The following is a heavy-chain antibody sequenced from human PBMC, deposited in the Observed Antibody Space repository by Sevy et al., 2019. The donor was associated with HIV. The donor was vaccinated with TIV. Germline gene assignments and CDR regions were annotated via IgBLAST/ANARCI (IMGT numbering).Heavy chain of an antibody. CDR1: GFTFSSYA. D-gene: IGHD6-13*01. Sequence: GGSLRLSCAASGFTFSSYAMSWVRQAPGKGLEWVSAISGRGGSTYYADSVKGRFTISRDNSKNTLYLQMNSLRAEDTAVYYCAKDELGQQLVPKYYYYGMDVWGQGTTVTVSS. J-gene: IGHJ6*02. V-gene: IGHV3-23*01. CDR3: AKDELGQQLVPKYYYYGMDV. CDR2: ISGRGGST.